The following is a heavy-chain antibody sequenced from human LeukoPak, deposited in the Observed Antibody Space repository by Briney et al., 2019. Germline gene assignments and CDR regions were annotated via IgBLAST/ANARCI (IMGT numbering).Heavy chain of an antibody. Sequence: SVKVSCKASGGTFSSYAISWVRQAPGQGLEWMGRIIPILGIANYAQKFQGRVTITADKSTSTAYMELSSLRSEDTAVYYCARGGDYGDIDYWGQGTLVTVSS. J-gene: IGHJ4*02. CDR1: GGTFSSYA. CDR3: ARGGDYGDIDY. D-gene: IGHD4-17*01. CDR2: IIPILGIA. V-gene: IGHV1-69*04.